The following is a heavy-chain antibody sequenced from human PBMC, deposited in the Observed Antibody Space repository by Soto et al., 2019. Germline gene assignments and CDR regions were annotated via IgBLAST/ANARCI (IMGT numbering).Heavy chain of an antibody. CDR1: GFTFSSYA. CDR2: ISYDGSNK. J-gene: IGHJ4*02. Sequence: RVSLRLSCAASGFTFSSYAMHWVRQAPGKGLEWVAVISYDGSNKYYADSVKGRFTISRDNSKNTLYLQMNSLRAEDTAVYYCARAYNIVGAKKEDYVDYCGQGT. CDR3: ARAYNIVGAKKEDYVDY. V-gene: IGHV3-30-3*01. D-gene: IGHD1-26*01.